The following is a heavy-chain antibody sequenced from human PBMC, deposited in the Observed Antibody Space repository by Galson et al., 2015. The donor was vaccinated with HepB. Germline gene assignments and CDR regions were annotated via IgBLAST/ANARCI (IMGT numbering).Heavy chain of an antibody. D-gene: IGHD3-10*01. Sequence: TLSLTCAVSGGSISSGGYYWSWIRQHPGKGLEWIGYIYYSGSTYYNPSLKSRVTISVDTSKNQFSLKLSSVTAADTAVYYCARYVGEGSFFVDIWGQGTMVTVSS. J-gene: IGHJ3*02. CDR2: IYYSGST. CDR1: GGSISSGGYY. V-gene: IGHV4-31*11. CDR3: ARYVGEGSFFVDI.